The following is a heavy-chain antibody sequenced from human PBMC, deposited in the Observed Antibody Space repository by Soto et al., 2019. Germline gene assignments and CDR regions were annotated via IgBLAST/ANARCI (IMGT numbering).Heavy chain of an antibody. CDR3: AREDYYDSSY. CDR1: GGSITSSSYS. V-gene: IGHV4-61*05. Sequence: PSETLSLTCTVSGGSITSSSYSWGWIRQPPGKGLEWIGYIYYSGSTNYNPSLKSRVTISVDTSKNQFSLKLSSVTAADTAVYYCAREDYYDSSYWGQGTLVPVSS. J-gene: IGHJ1*01. CDR2: IYYSGST. D-gene: IGHD3-22*01.